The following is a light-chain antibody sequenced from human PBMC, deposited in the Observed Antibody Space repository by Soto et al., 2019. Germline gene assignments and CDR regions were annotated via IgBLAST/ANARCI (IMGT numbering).Light chain of an antibody. CDR2: DAS. V-gene: IGKV3-11*01. J-gene: IGKJ2*01. Sequence: ETVLTQSSATLSLSPGERATLSCRASQSVSRYLAWYQQKPGQAPRLLIYDASNRATGIPARFSGSGSGTDFTLTISSLEPEDFAVYYCLQRSNWPYTFGQGTKLEIK. CDR1: QSVSRY. CDR3: LQRSNWPYT.